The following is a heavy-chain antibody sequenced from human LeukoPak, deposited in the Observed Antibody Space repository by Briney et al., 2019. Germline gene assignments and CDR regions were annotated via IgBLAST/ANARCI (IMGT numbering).Heavy chain of an antibody. Sequence: HSETLSLPSTASGGSVSSGSYYWRWIRQPPGKRLEWIGYLHYRGSTNYNPSLKSPVTISVDTSKNQFSLKLSSVTAADTAVYYCARDSVYYYGSGSALAYSYYGMDVWGKGTTVTVSS. CDR1: GGSVSSGSYY. J-gene: IGHJ6*04. V-gene: IGHV4-61*01. D-gene: IGHD3-10*01. CDR3: ARDSVYYYGSGSALAYSYYGMDV. CDR2: LHYRGST.